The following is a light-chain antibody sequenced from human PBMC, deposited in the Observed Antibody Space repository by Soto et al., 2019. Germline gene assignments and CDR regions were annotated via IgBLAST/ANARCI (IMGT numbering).Light chain of an antibody. Sequence: DIQMTQSPSSLSASVGDRVTITCRASQDISTYLAWYQQKPGNIPKLLIYAASTLHSGVPSRFSGGGSGTDFTLTISSLQPEDVATYYCQKYDSVPLSFGPGTKVDFK. CDR2: AAS. CDR3: QKYDSVPLS. CDR1: QDISTY. J-gene: IGKJ3*01. V-gene: IGKV1-27*01.